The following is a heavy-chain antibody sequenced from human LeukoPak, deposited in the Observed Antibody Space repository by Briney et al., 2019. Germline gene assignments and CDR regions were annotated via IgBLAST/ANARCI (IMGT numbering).Heavy chain of an antibody. CDR1: GFTFSSYG. CDR2: ISYDGSNK. CDR3: AKDVRLYYGTAGTVDY. J-gene: IGHJ4*02. Sequence: GGSLRLSCAASGFTFSSYGMHWVRQAPGNGLEWVAVISYDGSNKYYADSVKGRFTISRDNSKNTLYLQMNSLRAEDTAVYYCAKDVRLYYGTAGTVDYWGQGTLVTVSS. D-gene: IGHD3-10*01. V-gene: IGHV3-30*18.